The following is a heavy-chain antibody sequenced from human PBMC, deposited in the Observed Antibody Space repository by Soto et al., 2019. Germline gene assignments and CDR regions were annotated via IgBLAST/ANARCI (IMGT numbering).Heavy chain of an antibody. CDR3: TTVFES. V-gene: IGHV3-74*01. J-gene: IGHJ4*02. CDR1: GFTFTNYW. Sequence: GGSLRLSCAASGFTFTNYWMHWVRQVPGKGLVWVSRIDGVGTGTSYSDSVRGRFTISRDNADNMLYLQMNSLRAEDTAVYYCTTVFESWGQGILVTVSS. CDR2: IDGVGTGT.